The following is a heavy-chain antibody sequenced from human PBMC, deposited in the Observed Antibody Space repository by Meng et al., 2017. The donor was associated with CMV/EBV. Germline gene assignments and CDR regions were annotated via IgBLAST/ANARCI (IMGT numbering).Heavy chain of an antibody. D-gene: IGHD3-10*01. J-gene: IGHJ5*02. Sequence: HVPLREAGPGLLKPSQTLSLTCTVSGGSISSGDYYWSWIRQPPGKGLEWIGYIYYSGSTYYNPSLKSRVTISVDTSKNQFSLKLSSVTAADTAVYYCARGFTGVLLWFGESLGWFDPWGQGTLVTVSS. CDR1: GGSISSGDYY. CDR2: IYYSGST. V-gene: IGHV4-30-4*08. CDR3: ARGFTGVLLWFGESLGWFDP.